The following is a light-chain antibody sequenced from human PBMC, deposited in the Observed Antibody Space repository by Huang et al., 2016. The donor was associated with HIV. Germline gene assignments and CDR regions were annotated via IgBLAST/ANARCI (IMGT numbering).Light chain of an antibody. CDR1: QGINTY. CDR2: AAS. Sequence: IQLTQSPSSLSASVGDRVTITCRASQGINTYLVWYQQKPGKAPNLLIYAASTLQSGGPSRFSGSGSGTDFTLTISSLQPEDFATYYCQQLHNYPLTFGGGTKVEIK. V-gene: IGKV1-9*01. J-gene: IGKJ4*01. CDR3: QQLHNYPLT.